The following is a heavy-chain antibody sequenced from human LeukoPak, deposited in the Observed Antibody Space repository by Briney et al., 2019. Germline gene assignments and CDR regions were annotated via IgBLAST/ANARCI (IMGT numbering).Heavy chain of an antibody. CDR2: VYYSGSA. Sequence: SETLSLTCTVSGDSVTTYYWSWIRQPPGKGLEWLGYVYYSGSATYNPSLKSRVTISVDTSKNQFSLRLSSVTAADTAVYYCARDGSNWSDDYYHGVDVWGQGTTVTVSS. CDR1: GDSVTTYY. J-gene: IGHJ6*02. D-gene: IGHD4-11*01. CDR3: ARDGSNWSDDYYHGVDV. V-gene: IGHV4-59*02.